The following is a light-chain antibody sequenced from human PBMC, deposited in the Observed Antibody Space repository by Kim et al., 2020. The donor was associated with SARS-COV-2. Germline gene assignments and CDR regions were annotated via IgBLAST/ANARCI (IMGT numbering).Light chain of an antibody. CDR2: GAS. CDR1: QSVSSTY. CDR3: QQYGSSPRT. Sequence: SPGERATLSCRASQSVSSTYLAWHQKKPGQAPRLLIYGASSRATGIPDRFSGSGSGTDFTLTISRLEPEDFAVYYCQQYGSSPRTFGLGTKVDIK. J-gene: IGKJ1*01. V-gene: IGKV3-20*01.